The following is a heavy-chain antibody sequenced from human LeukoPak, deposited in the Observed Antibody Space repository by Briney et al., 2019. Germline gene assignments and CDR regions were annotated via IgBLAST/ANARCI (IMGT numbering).Heavy chain of an antibody. J-gene: IGHJ4*02. D-gene: IGHD1-1*01. V-gene: IGHV3-7*01. Sequence: GGSLRLSCAASGFTFSNYWMSRVRQAPGKGLEWVANIKQDGSEKYYVDSVKGRFTISRDNAKNSLYLQMDSLRAEDTAVYYCARTTGIDWYFDYWGQGTLVTVSS. CDR1: GFTFSNYW. CDR2: IKQDGSEK. CDR3: ARTTGIDWYFDY.